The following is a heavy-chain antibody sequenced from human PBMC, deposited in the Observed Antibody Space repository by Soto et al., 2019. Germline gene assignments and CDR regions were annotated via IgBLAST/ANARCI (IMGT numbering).Heavy chain of an antibody. D-gene: IGHD3-9*01. CDR3: ARSPHFDWFPAPHNWFDP. V-gene: IGHV4-39*01. CDR1: GGPISSSSYY. J-gene: IGHJ5*02. CDR2: IYYSGST. Sequence: SETLSLTCTVSGGPISSSSYYWGWIRQPPGKGLEWIGSIYYSGSTYYNPSLKSRVTISVDTSKNQFSLKLSSVTAADTAVYYCARSPHFDWFPAPHNWFDPWGQGTLVTVSS.